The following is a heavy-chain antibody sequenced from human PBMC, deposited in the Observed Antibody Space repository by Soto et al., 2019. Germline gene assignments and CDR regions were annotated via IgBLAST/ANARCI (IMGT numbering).Heavy chain of an antibody. D-gene: IGHD6-6*01. CDR3: ASRPAGNTYHSVFDF. CDR1: GLTFSGHW. V-gene: IGHV3-7*03. Sequence: VRLVESGGTLVQPGGSLRICCAASGLTFSGHWMTWVRQTPGKGPEWVANISPDGSDKSYVDSVKGRFTISRDNDKNSLSLQSDSLRAEDTAVYHCASRPAGNTYHSVFDFWGQGTLVTVSS. CDR2: ISPDGSDK. J-gene: IGHJ4*02.